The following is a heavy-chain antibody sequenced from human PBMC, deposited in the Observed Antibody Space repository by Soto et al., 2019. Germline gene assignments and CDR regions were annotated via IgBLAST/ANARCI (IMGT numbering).Heavy chain of an antibody. D-gene: IGHD1-26*01. V-gene: IGHV3-30*18. CDR3: AKDLARGYSGSRYDAFDI. J-gene: IGHJ3*02. Sequence: QVQLVESGGGVVQPGRSLRLSCAASGFTFSSYGMHWVRQAPGKGLEWVAVISYDGSNKYYADSVKGRFTISRDNSKNTLYLQMNSVRAEDTAVYYCAKDLARGYSGSRYDAFDIWGQGTMVTVSS. CDR2: ISYDGSNK. CDR1: GFTFSSYG.